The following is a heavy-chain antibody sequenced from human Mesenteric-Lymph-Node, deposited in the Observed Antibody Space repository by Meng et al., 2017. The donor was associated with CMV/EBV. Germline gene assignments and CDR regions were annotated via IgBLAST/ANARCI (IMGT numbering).Heavy chain of an antibody. V-gene: IGHV3-11*01. CDR2: ISSSGTTV. J-gene: IGHJ6*02. Sequence: GSLRLSCAASGFTFRDYYMSWIRQAPGKGLEWVAYISSSGTTVYHADSMKGRFTISRDNAKKSLYLQMNSLRAEDTAVYYCARDFVVVGYYGMDVWGQGTTVTVSS. CDR3: ARDFVVVGYYGMDV. CDR1: GFTFRDYY. D-gene: IGHD2-15*01.